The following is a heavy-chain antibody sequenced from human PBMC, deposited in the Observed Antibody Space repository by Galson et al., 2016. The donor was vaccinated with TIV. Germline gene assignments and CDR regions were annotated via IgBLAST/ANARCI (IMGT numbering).Heavy chain of an antibody. CDR2: IYYSGST. CDR3: SRWADSGSYYDYFQD. J-gene: IGHJ1*01. D-gene: IGHD1-26*01. V-gene: IGHV4-31*03. Sequence: TLSLTCNVSGGSISNGGHFWSWIRLHPGKGLEWIGNIYYSGSTYYNPSLKSRVTKSVDTSQNQFSLILRSVTAADTAVYYCSRWADSGSYYDYFQDWGQGTLVTVSS. CDR1: GGSISNGGHF.